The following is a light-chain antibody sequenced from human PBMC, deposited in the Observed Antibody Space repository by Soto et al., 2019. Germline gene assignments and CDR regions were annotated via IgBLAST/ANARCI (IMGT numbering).Light chain of an antibody. CDR2: DAS. J-gene: IGKJ4*01. CDR3: QQRSNWPST. V-gene: IGKV3-11*01. CDR1: QSVSSY. Sequence: EIVLTQSPATLSLSPGERATLSCRASQSVSSYLACYQQKPGQAPRLLIYDASNRATSIPARFSGSGSGTDFTLTISSLVPEDVAVYYCQQRSNWPSTFGGGTKVEIK.